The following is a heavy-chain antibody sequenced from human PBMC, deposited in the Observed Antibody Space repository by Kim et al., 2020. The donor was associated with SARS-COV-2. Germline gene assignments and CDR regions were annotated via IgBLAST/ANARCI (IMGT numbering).Heavy chain of an antibody. CDR2: INAGNGNT. V-gene: IGHV1-3*01. Sequence: ASVKVSCKASGYTFTSYAMHWVRQAPGQRLEWMGWINAGNGNTKYSQKFQGRVTITRDTSASTAYMELSSLRSEDTAVYYCARAYYYGSGSYYNMGAFDIWGQGTMVTVSS. D-gene: IGHD3-10*01. J-gene: IGHJ3*02. CDR3: ARAYYYGSGSYYNMGAFDI. CDR1: GYTFTSYA.